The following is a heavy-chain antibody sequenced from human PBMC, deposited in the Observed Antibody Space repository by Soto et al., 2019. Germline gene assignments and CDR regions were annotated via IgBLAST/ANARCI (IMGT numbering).Heavy chain of an antibody. CDR1: GFTFSSYE. CDR3: ARWGYFDWLSPAYYYGMDV. Sequence: HPGGSLRLSCAASGFTFSSYEMNWVRQAPGKGLEWVSYISSSGSTIYYADSVKGRFTISRDNAKNSLYLQMNSLRAEDTAVYYCARWGYFDWLSPAYYYGMDVWGQGTTVTVSS. V-gene: IGHV3-48*03. CDR2: ISSSGSTI. J-gene: IGHJ6*02. D-gene: IGHD3-9*01.